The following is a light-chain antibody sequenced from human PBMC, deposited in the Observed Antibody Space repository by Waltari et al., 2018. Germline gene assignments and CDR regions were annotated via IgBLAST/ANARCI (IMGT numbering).Light chain of an antibody. CDR1: QSLLHTDRYTY. J-gene: IGKJ1*01. V-gene: IGKV2-40*01. CDR3: MQHKALPWT. Sequence: DIVMTQTPLSLPVPPGAPASISSSSSQSLLHTDRYTYLDCYLQKPVQSPQLLISGGSIKASRVPDRFSGSRSGTDFTLKISKGEAEDVGVYYCMQHKALPWTFGQGTKVEIK. CDR2: GGS.